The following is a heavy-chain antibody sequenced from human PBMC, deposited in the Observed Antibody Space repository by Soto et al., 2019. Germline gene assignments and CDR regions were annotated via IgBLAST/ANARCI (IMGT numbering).Heavy chain of an antibody. D-gene: IGHD2-2*01. CDR1: GFTFSSAW. V-gene: IGHV3-15*01. CDR2: IKSKTDGGTT. CDR3: TTDTTTAQPFSNIVVVPAAMRPDAFDI. Sequence: GGSLRLSCAASGFTFSSAWMSWVRQAPGTGLEWVGRIKSKTDGGTTDYAAPVKGRFTISRDDSKNTLYLQMNSLKTEDTAVYYCTTDTTTAQPFSNIVVVPAAMRPDAFDIWGQGTMFTVSS. J-gene: IGHJ3*02.